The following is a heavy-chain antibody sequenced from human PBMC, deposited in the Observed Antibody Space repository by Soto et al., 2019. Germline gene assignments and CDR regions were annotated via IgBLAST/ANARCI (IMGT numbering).Heavy chain of an antibody. CDR1: GGTFSSYA. J-gene: IGHJ6*02. D-gene: IGHD3-10*01. CDR2: IIPIFGTA. Sequence: ASVKVSCKASGGTFSSYAISWVRQAPGQGLEWMGEIIPIFGTANYAQKFQGRVTITADESTSTAYMELSSLRSEDTAVYYCARGLGITMVRGVTGFTPYYYYGMDVWGQGTTVTVSS. CDR3: ARGLGITMVRGVTGFTPYYYYGMDV. V-gene: IGHV1-69*13.